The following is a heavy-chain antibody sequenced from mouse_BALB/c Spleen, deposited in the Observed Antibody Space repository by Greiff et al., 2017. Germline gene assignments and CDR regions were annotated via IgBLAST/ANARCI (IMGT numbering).Heavy chain of an antibody. J-gene: IGHJ4*01. D-gene: IGHD1-1*01. V-gene: IGHV5-9-4*01. CDR1: GFTFSSYA. Sequence: EVHLVESGGGLVKPGGSLKLSCAASGFTFSSYAMSWVRQSPEKRLEWVAEISSGGSYTYYPDTVTGRFTISRDNAKNTLYLEMSSLRSEDTAMYYGARDFYYGSSYAMDYWGQGTAVTVSS. CDR3: ARDFYYGSSYAMDY. CDR2: ISSGGSYT.